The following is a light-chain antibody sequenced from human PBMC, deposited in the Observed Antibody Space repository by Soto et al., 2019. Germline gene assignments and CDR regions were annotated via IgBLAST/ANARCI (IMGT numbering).Light chain of an antibody. CDR3: HQRSNWPRT. CDR1: QSVRRY. Sequence: EIVLTQSPGTLSLSPGERATLSCRSSQSVRRYLAWYQQKPGQAPRLLLYDASTRATGIPSRFSGSGSGTDFTLTISSLEPEDFAVYYCHQRSNWPRTFGGGTKVDIK. V-gene: IGKV3-11*01. CDR2: DAS. J-gene: IGKJ4*01.